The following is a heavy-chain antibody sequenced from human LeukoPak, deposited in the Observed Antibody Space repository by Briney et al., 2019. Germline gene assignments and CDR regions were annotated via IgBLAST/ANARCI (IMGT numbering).Heavy chain of an antibody. CDR1: GFTFSSYG. CDR2: IRYDGSNK. Sequence: GGSLRFSCAASGFTFSSYGMHWVRQAPGKGLEWVAFIRYDGSNKYYADSVKGRFTISRDNSKNTLYLQMNSLRAEDTAVYYCAKQSPLNSGYDYYYYYYMDVWGKGTTVTISS. J-gene: IGHJ6*03. V-gene: IGHV3-30*02. D-gene: IGHD5-12*01. CDR3: AKQSPLNSGYDYYYYYYMDV.